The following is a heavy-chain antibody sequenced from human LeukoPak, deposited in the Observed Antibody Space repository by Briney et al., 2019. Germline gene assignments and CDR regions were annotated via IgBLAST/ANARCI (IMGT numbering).Heavy chain of an antibody. CDR3: ARGGGIAARPRSFDP. V-gene: IGHV4-61*01. J-gene: IGHJ5*02. CDR1: GGSVSSGFYY. Sequence: PSETLSLTCTFSGGSVSSGFYYWSWIRQPPGKGLEWIGYMHHSGSADYKPSLKSRVTISLDTPKNQFSLKLSSVTAADTAVYYCARGGGIAARPRSFDPWGQGTLVTVSS. D-gene: IGHD6-6*01. CDR2: MHHSGSA.